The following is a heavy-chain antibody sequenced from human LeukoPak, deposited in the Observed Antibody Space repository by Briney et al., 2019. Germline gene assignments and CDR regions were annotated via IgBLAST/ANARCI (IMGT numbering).Heavy chain of an antibody. J-gene: IGHJ4*02. CDR1: GGSISSYY. CDR3: AREYYGSGSYYSF. Sequence: PSETLSLTCTVPGGSISSYYWSWIRQPPGKGLEWIGYIYYSGSTNYNPSLKSRVTISVDTSKNQFSLKLSSVTAADTAVYYCAREYYGSGSYYSFWGQGTLVTVPS. CDR2: IYYSGST. D-gene: IGHD3-10*01. V-gene: IGHV4-59*01.